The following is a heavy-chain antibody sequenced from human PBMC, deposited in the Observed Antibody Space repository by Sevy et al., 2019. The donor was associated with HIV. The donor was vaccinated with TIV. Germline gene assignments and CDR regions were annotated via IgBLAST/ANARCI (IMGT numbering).Heavy chain of an antibody. CDR1: GXTXTXXS. V-gene: IGHV1-24*01. J-gene: IGHJ4*02. CDR2: XDTXXXXT. CDR3: ATNTXXGXSDX. Sequence: ASXKVSXKVSGXTXTXXSMXXXXQAPGXXLEWMXGXDTXXXXTLYAQKFQGRVTMTEDTSTDTAYMELSSLRSEDTAVXYCATNTXXGXSDXWGQGTLVTVSS.